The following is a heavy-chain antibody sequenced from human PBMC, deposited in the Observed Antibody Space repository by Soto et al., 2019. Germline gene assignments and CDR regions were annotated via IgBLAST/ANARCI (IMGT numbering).Heavy chain of an antibody. D-gene: IGHD2-21*01. V-gene: IGHV4-39*01. Sequence: QLQLLESGPGLVKASETLSLTCNVSGGSISTSRSYWAWIRQPPGEGLEWLANIFYSGSTYYNPSLASRVTVSVDTSKNEFSLKFRSVTAADTAVYYCARQPTTGDTDLWFDPWGQGTLVTVSS. CDR1: GGSISTSRSY. CDR3: ARQPTTGDTDLWFDP. J-gene: IGHJ5*02. CDR2: IFYSGST.